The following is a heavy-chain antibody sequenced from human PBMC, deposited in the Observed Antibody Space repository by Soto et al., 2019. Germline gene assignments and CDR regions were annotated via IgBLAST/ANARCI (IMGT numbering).Heavy chain of an antibody. D-gene: IGHD3-16*01. V-gene: IGHV3-9*01. CDR2: INWNSDI. J-gene: IGHJ4*02. Sequence: GGSLRLSCAVSGFTFDDNAMHWVRQAPGKGLEWVSGINWNSDIGYADSVKGRFTISRDNAENSLYLPMNSLRAEDTALYYCAISQDRGGRTTFIYWGQGTQVTVSS. CDR1: GFTFDDNA. CDR3: AISQDRGGRTTFIY.